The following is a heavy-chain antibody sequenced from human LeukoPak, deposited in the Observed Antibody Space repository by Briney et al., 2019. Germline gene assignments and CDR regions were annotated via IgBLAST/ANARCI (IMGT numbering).Heavy chain of an antibody. Sequence: SETLSLTCAVYGGSFSGYFWIWVRQPPGKGLEWIGEISLDGSTTYNPSLKSRVTISVDTSKTQFSLKLTSVAAADTAVYYCVRRRKSNDNWGQGTLVTVSS. CDR1: GGSFSGYF. D-gene: IGHD1-14*01. CDR2: ISLDGST. V-gene: IGHV4-34*01. J-gene: IGHJ4*02. CDR3: VRRRKSNDN.